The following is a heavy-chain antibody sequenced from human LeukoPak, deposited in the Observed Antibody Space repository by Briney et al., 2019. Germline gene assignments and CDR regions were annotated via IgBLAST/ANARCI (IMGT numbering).Heavy chain of an antibody. CDR2: VNHSGST. Sequence: SETLSLTCAVYGGSFSDYYWSWIRQPPGKGLEWIGEVNHSGSTNYKPSLKSRVTISVDTSKNQFSLKLSSVTAADTAVYYCARGLRRRSMIVVPRRANWFDPWGQGTLVTVTS. V-gene: IGHV4-34*01. CDR3: ARGLRRRSMIVVPRRANWFDP. J-gene: IGHJ5*02. CDR1: GGSFSDYY. D-gene: IGHD3-22*01.